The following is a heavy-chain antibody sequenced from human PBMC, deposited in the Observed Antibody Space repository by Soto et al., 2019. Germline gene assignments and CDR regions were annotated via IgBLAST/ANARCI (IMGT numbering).Heavy chain of an antibody. CDR3: AKDGQYRTDGFDV. Sequence: EAQLLESGGDWARPGGSLRLSCAASGFTFSSHGMSWVRQAPGKGLEWIAGLSRGGGTTYYADSVKGRFTISRDNSKNTLDLITNSLKVEDTALYYCAKDGQYRTDGFDVWGQGTMVTVSS. D-gene: IGHD6-6*01. J-gene: IGHJ3*01. CDR2: LSRGGGTT. CDR1: GFTFSSHG. V-gene: IGHV3-23*01.